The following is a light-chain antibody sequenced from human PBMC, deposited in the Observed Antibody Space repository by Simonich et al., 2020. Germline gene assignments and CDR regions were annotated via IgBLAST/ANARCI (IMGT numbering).Light chain of an antibody. CDR3: QQYNSYSLT. J-gene: IGKJ4*01. Sequence: DIQMTQSPSTLFASVGDRVTITCGASQSISSWLAWYQQKPGKAPKLLIYKASSLESGVPSRFSGSGSGTEFTLTISSLQPDDFATYYCQQYNSYSLTFGGGTKVEIK. CDR2: KAS. CDR1: QSISSW. V-gene: IGKV1-5*03.